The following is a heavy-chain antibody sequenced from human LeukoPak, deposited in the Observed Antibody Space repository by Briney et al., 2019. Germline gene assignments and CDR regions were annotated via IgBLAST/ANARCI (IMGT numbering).Heavy chain of an antibody. CDR2: ISPYDDNR. V-gene: IGHV1-18*01. CDR1: GYTFTGYG. CDR3: AKSNGYGLIDI. J-gene: IGHJ3*02. D-gene: IGHD3-10*01. Sequence: VASVKVSCKASGYTFTGYGITWVRQAPGQGLEWMGWISPYDDNRNYTQKLQGRVTLTTDTSTSTAYMDLRSLRSDDTAVYYCAKSNGYGLIDIWGQGTMVTVSS.